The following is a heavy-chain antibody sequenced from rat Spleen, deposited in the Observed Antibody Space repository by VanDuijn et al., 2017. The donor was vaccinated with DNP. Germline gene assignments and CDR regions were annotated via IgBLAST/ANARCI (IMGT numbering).Heavy chain of an antibody. Sequence: EVQLVESGGGLVQPGRSLKLSCVASGITFSNHFMAWVRQAPTKGLEWVASISPTDGATYYPDSVKGRFTISRDNAKSTHYLQINSLRSEDTATYYCASKVFPYYSGSNWFTYWGQGVMVTVSS. V-gene: IGHV5-25*01. D-gene: IGHD1-1*01. J-gene: IGHJ2*01. CDR2: ISPTDGAT. CDR1: GITFSNHF. CDR3: ASKVFPYYSGSNWFTY.